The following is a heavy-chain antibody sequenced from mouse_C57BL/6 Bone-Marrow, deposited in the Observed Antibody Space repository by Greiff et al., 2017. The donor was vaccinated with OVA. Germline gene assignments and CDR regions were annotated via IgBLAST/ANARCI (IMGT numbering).Heavy chain of an antibody. Sequence: EVMLVESGGGLVKPGGSLKLSCAASGFTFSDYGMHWVRQAPEKGLEWVAYISSGSSTIYYADTVKGRFTISRDNAKTTLFLQMTSLRSDDTAMYYCAKRGGEVDYWGQGTTLTVSS. CDR3: AKRGGEVDY. J-gene: IGHJ2*01. CDR2: ISSGSSTI. CDR1: GFTFSDYG. V-gene: IGHV5-17*01.